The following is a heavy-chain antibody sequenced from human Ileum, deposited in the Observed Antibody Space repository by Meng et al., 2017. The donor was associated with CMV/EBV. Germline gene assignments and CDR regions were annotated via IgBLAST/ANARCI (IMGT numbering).Heavy chain of an antibody. J-gene: IGHJ4*02. V-gene: IGHV4-39*07. CDR1: RASVSVPNLS. CDR2: VLYRGST. D-gene: IGHD1-26*01. CDR3: ASVTLAGGFDN. Sequence: PGSCPRVAIPSQHLSLPRPGSRASVSVPNLSLCCVLQPPRNVMGCIGSVLYRGSTYSNPSLKSRVTISLDTSRNRLSLKLTSVTAADTAVYFCASVTLAGGFDNWGQGTLVTVSS.